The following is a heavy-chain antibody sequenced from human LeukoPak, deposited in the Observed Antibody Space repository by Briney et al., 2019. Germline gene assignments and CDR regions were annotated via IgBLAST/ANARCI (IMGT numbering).Heavy chain of an antibody. CDR3: AVNDFWSGYYDAFDI. V-gene: IGHV1-46*01. D-gene: IGHD3-3*01. Sequence: ASVKVSCKASGYTFTSYYMHWVRQAPGQGLEWMGIINPSGGSTIYAQKFQGRVTMTRDTSTSTVYMELSSLRSEDTAVYYCAVNDFWSGYYDAFDIWGQGTMVTVSS. J-gene: IGHJ3*02. CDR1: GYTFTSYY. CDR2: INPSGGST.